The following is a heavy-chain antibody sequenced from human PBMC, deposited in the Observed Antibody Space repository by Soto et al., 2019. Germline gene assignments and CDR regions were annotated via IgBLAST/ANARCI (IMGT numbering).Heavy chain of an antibody. Sequence: SETLSLTCTVSGGSISSSSYYWGWIRQPPGKGLEWIGSIYYSGSTYYNPSLKSRVTISVDTSKNQFSLKLSSVTAADTAVYYCARTITIIVXNWDQGTLVTVSS. V-gene: IGHV4-39*01. D-gene: IGHD3-22*01. CDR2: IYYSGST. CDR1: GGSISSSSYY. J-gene: IGHJ4*02. CDR3: ARTITIIVXN.